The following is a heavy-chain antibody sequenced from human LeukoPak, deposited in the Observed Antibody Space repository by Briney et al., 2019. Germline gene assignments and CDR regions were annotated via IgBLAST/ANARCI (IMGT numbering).Heavy chain of an antibody. CDR3: AKDYYYDSSGYPGGAFDI. Sequence: GGSLRLSCAASGSTFSSYAMSWVRQAPGKGLEWVSVISGSGGSTYYADSVKGRFTISRDNSKNTLYPQMNSLRAEDTAVYYCAKDYYYDSSGYPGGAFDIWGQGTMVTVSS. J-gene: IGHJ3*02. CDR1: GSTFSSYA. CDR2: ISGSGGST. D-gene: IGHD3-22*01. V-gene: IGHV3-23*01.